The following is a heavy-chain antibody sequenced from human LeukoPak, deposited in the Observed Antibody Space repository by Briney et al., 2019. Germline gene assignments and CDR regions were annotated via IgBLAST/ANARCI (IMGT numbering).Heavy chain of an antibody. CDR1: GFTFSSYA. CDR3: ARDLPRWQWDAFDI. J-gene: IGHJ3*02. Sequence: PGRSLRLSCAASGFTFSSYAMHWVRQAPGKGLEWVALISYDGSNKYYADSVKGRFTISRDNSKNSLYLQMNSLRAEDTAVYYCARDLPRWQWDAFDIWGQGTMVTVSS. CDR2: ISYDGSNK. V-gene: IGHV3-30-3*01. D-gene: IGHD6-19*01.